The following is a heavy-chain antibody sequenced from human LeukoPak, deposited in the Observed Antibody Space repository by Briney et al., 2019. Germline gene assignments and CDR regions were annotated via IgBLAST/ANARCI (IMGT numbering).Heavy chain of an antibody. J-gene: IGHJ4*02. D-gene: IGHD2-2*01. V-gene: IGHV3-66*04. Sequence: AGGSLRLSCAASGFTVSSNYMSWVRQAPGKGLEWVSVIYSGGNTYYADSVKGRFTISRDNSKNTLYLHMNSLRAEDTAVYYCARRYCSSTSCTLDYWGQGTLVTVSS. CDR3: ARRYCSSTSCTLDY. CDR2: IYSGGNT. CDR1: GFTVSSNY.